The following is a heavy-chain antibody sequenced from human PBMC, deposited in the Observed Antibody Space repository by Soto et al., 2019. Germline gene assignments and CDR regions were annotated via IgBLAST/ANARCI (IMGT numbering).Heavy chain of an antibody. CDR3: AKDRWRSGGSGGSDY. V-gene: IGHV3-23*01. D-gene: IGHD2-15*01. CDR2: LSGSGDNT. CDR1: GFTFSSYA. Sequence: EVQLLESGGGLVQPGGSLRLSCVASGFTFSSYAMNWVRQAPGKGLEWVSTLSGSGDNTYYADSVKGRFTISRDNSKNTLYLQMKRLRAEDTAVYYCAKDRWRSGGSGGSDYWGQGALVTVSS. J-gene: IGHJ4*02.